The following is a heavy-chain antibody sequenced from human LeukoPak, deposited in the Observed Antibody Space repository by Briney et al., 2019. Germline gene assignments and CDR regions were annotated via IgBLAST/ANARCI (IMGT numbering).Heavy chain of an antibody. V-gene: IGHV1-46*01. CDR2: INPTGGST. Sequence: ASVKVSCKASGYTFTRYYMHWVRQAPGQGLEWMGLINPTGGSTGYAQKFQGRVTMTRDMSTSTVYMELSSLRSEDTAVYYCARAVATTLMNYFDYWGQGTLVTVSS. CDR1: GYTFTRYY. D-gene: IGHD5-12*01. J-gene: IGHJ4*02. CDR3: ARAVATTLMNYFDY.